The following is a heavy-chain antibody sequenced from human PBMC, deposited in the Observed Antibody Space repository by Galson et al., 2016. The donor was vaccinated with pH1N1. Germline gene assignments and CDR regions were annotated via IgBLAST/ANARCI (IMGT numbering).Heavy chain of an antibody. CDR1: GGSISSGGYY. CDR3: ARSSSSREEEYYFDY. D-gene: IGHD6-13*01. CDR2: IYYSGST. V-gene: IGHV4-31*03. J-gene: IGHJ4*02. Sequence: TLSLTCTVSGGSISSGGYYWSWIRQHPGKGLEWIGYIYYSGSTYYNPSLKSRVTISVDTSKNQFSLKLSSVTAADTAVYYCARSSSSREEEYYFDYWGQGTLVTVSS.